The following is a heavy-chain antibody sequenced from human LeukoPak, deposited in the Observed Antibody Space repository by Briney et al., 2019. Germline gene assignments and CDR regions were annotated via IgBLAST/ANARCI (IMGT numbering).Heavy chain of an antibody. CDR1: GFTFSSYE. V-gene: IGHV3-48*03. CDR2: ISSSGSTI. D-gene: IGHD3-10*01. CDR3: ARRLGLGFGEYSNNWFDP. Sequence: GGSLRLSCAASGFTFSSYEMNWVRQAPGKGLEWISYISSSGSTIHYADSVKGRFTISRDNAKNSLYLQMNSLRAEDTAVYYCARRLGLGFGEYSNNWFDPWGQGTLVTVSS. J-gene: IGHJ5*02.